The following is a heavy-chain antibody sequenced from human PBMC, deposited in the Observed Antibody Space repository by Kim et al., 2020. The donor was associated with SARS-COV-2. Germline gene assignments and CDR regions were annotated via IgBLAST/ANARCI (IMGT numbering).Heavy chain of an antibody. Sequence: GGSLRLSCAASGFTFSSYAMSWVRQAPGKGLEWVSAISCSGGSTYYADSVKGRFTISRDNSKNTLYLQMNSLRAEDTAVYYCARLPSPYYYGSAEDYWGQGTLVTVSS. D-gene: IGHD3-10*01. J-gene: IGHJ4*02. CDR1: GFTFSSYA. V-gene: IGHV3-23*01. CDR2: ISCSGGST. CDR3: ARLPSPYYYGSAEDY.